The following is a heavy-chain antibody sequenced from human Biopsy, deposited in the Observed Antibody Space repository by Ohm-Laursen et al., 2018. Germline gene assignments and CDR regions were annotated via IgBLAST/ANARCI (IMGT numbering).Heavy chain of an antibody. CDR3: ARDRMVTIITLVRADTFDI. CDR1: GYTFTDYS. D-gene: IGHD3-10*01. J-gene: IGHJ3*02. CDR2: VNPNSGAT. Sequence: ASSVKVSCKASGYTFTDYSLHWVRQAPGQGLEWMEWVNPNSGATNYAQKFQGRVTMTSDTSISTAYIELRRLISDDTAVYFCARDRMVTIITLVRADTFDIWGQGTLVSVSS. V-gene: IGHV1-2*02.